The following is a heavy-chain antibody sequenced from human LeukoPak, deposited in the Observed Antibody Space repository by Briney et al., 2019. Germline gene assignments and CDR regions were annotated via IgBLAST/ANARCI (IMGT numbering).Heavy chain of an antibody. D-gene: IGHD3-9*01. Sequence: PGRSLRLSCATSGFTFNDYAMHWVRQAPGKGLEWVSGICSNSGSMFYADSVKGRFTTSRDNGKNSLYLQMNSLRPEDTAMYYCAKDKRLRRGSDDILTARYHYDYYGMDVWGQGTTVTVSS. CDR2: ICSNSGSM. CDR3: AKDKRLRRGSDDILTARYHYDYYGMDV. V-gene: IGHV3-9*01. J-gene: IGHJ6*02. CDR1: GFTFNDYA.